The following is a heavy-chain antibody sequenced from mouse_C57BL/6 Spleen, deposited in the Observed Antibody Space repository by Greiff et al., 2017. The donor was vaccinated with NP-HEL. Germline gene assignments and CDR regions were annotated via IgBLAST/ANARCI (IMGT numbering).Heavy chain of an antibody. Sequence: QVQLQQSGAEVVRPGASVKLSCKASGYTFTDYYINWVKQRPGQGLEWIARIYPGSGKTYYNEKFKGKATLTAEKSSSTAYMQLSSLTSEDSAVYFCASGEAYWGQGTLVTVSA. V-gene: IGHV1-76*01. CDR1: GYTFTDYY. CDR3: ASGEAY. CDR2: IYPGSGKT. J-gene: IGHJ3*01.